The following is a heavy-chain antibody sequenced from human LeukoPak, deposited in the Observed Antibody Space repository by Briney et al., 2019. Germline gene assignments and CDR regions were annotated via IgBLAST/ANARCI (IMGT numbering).Heavy chain of an antibody. D-gene: IGHD3-9*01. CDR3: ARAFRYYDILTGYSGRGRDAFDI. Sequence: ASVPVSCQASRYISNDYYMHRVRQPPGPGLEWMGWINPKSGGTNHPQPFPRRLTMTRDTPISTAYMKLSRLRSDETAVHYCARAFRYYDILTGYSGRGRDAFDIWGQGTMVTVSS. V-gene: IGHV1-2*02. CDR2: INPKSGGT. CDR1: RYISNDYY. J-gene: IGHJ3*02.